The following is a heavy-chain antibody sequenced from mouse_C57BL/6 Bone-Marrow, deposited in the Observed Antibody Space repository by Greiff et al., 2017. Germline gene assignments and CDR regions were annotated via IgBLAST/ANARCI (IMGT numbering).Heavy chain of an antibody. J-gene: IGHJ4*01. V-gene: IGHV1-64*01. D-gene: IGHD2-5*01. CDR1: GYTFTSYW. Sequence: QVQLQQPGAELVKPGASVKLSCKASGYTFTSYWMHWVKQRPGQGLEWIGMIHPNSGSTNYNEKCKSKATLTVDKSSSTAYMQLRSLTSEDSAVYYCARNYSNYFYAMDNWGQGTSVTVSS. CDR2: IHPNSGST. CDR3: ARNYSNYFYAMDN.